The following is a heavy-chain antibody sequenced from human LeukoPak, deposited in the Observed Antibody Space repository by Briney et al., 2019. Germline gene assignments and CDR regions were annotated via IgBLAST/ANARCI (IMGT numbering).Heavy chain of an antibody. V-gene: IGHV4-59*01. J-gene: IGHJ3*02. D-gene: IGHD3-22*01. CDR2: IYYSGST. CDR3: ARWASYDSSGYDAFDI. Sequence: PSETLSLTCTVSGGSISSYYWSWIRQPPGKGLEWIGYIYYSGSTNYNPSLKSRVTISVDTSKNQFSLKLSSVTAADTAVYYCARWASYDSSGYDAFDIWGQGTMVTVSS. CDR1: GGSISSYY.